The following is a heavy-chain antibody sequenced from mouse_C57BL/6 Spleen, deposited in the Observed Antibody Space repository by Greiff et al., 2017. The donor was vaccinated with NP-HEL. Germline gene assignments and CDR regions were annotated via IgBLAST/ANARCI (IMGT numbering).Heavy chain of an antibody. V-gene: IGHV14-4*01. D-gene: IGHD1-1*01. Sequence: EVQLQQSGAELVRPGASVKLSCTASGFNIKDDYMHWVKQRPEQGLEWIGWIDPENGDTEYASKFQGKATITADTSSKTAYLQLRSLTSEDTAVYYCTTHGSKHWYFDGWGTGTTVTVSS. CDR1: GFNIKDDY. J-gene: IGHJ1*03. CDR3: TTHGSKHWYFDG. CDR2: IDPENGDT.